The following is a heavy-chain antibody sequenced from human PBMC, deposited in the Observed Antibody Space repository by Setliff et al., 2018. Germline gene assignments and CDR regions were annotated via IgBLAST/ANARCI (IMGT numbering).Heavy chain of an antibody. CDR3: ARLSHAYYYGSGSYFGLDP. Sequence: SETLSLTCTVSGGSISSHFWSWIRQSPGKGLEWIGYMYASGTTDYNPSLESRVAILADTSKNQFSLKLSSVTAADTAVYYCARLSHAYYYGSGSYFGLDPWGQGTLVTVSS. V-gene: IGHV4-59*08. CDR1: GGSISSHF. J-gene: IGHJ5*02. D-gene: IGHD3-10*01. CDR2: MYASGTT.